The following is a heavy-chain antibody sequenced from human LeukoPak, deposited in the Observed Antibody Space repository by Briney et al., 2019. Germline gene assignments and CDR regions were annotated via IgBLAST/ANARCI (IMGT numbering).Heavy chain of an antibody. Sequence: PSETLSLTCTVPGGSISSSSYYWGWIRQPPGKGLEWIGSIYYSGSTYYNPSLKSRVTISVDTSKNQFSLKLNSVTAADTAVYYCARQKRPYDSGGFYFDYWGQGALVTVSS. CDR3: ARQKRPYDSGGFYFDY. D-gene: IGHD3-10*01. CDR2: IYYSGST. J-gene: IGHJ4*02. V-gene: IGHV4-39*01. CDR1: GGSISSSSYY.